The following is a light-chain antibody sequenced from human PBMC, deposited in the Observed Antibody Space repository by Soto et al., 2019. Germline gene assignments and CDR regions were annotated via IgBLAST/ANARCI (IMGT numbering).Light chain of an antibody. CDR3: QEYVSSRWT. V-gene: IGKV3-20*01. Sequence: EIVLTQSPGTLSLSPGERATLSCRASQSVSSSYLAWYQQKPGQAPRLLIYGASSRATGIPDRFSGSGSGTDFTLTISRLEPEDFAVYHCQEYVSSRWTFGQGTKVEIK. J-gene: IGKJ1*01. CDR2: GAS. CDR1: QSVSSSY.